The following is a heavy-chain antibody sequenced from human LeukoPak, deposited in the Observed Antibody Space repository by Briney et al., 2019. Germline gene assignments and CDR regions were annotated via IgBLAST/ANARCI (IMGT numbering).Heavy chain of an antibody. CDR1: GGIISSSSYY. Sequence: SETLSLTCTVSGGIISSSSYYWGWIRQPPGKGLEWIGSIYYSGSTYYHPSLKSRVTISVDTSKNQFSLKLSSVTAADTAVYYCARDCPVSGSYSAFDYWGQGTLVTVSS. CDR2: IYYSGST. CDR3: ARDCPVSGSYSAFDY. D-gene: IGHD1-26*01. J-gene: IGHJ4*02. V-gene: IGHV4-39*07.